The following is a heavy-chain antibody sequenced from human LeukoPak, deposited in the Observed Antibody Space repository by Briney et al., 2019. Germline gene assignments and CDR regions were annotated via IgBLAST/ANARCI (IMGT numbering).Heavy chain of an antibody. CDR1: GFTFNTFT. CDR2: ITGGGTYI. D-gene: IGHD3-16*01. V-gene: IGHV3-21*01. CDR3: ARAFGYGFDF. Sequence: GGSLRLSCEASGFTFNTFTMNWVRQVPGKGLEWVSSITGGGTYIYYVDSLKGRIAISRDNAKNSLYLQMNSLRAEDTAVYYCARAFGYGFDFWGQGTLVTVSS. J-gene: IGHJ4*02.